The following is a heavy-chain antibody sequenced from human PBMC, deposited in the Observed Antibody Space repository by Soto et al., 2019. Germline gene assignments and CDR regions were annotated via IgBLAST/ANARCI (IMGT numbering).Heavy chain of an antibody. CDR1: GFTFSSAW. D-gene: IGHD3-3*01. Sequence: GGSLRLSCAASGFTFSSAWMNWVRQAPGKGLEWVGRIKSKTDGGTTDYAAPVKGRFTISRDDSKNTLYLQMNSLETEDTAVYYCTTLSITIFGVVLMDVWGQGTTVTVSS. J-gene: IGHJ6*02. CDR3: TTLSITIFGVVLMDV. V-gene: IGHV3-15*07. CDR2: IKSKTDGGTT.